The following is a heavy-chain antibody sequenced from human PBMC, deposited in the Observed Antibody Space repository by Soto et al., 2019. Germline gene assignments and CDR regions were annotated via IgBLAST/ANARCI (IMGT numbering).Heavy chain of an antibody. CDR1: GFTFSNYA. CDR3: TKNYSFDS. J-gene: IGHJ4*02. CDR2: INIVGGNT. Sequence: GGSLRLSCAASGFTFSNYAMSWVRQAPGKALEWVSSINIVGGNTNYADSVRGRFTMSRDDSKNTVFLQMNSLRAEDTAIYYCTKNYSFDSWGQGTLVTVSS. V-gene: IGHV3-23*01.